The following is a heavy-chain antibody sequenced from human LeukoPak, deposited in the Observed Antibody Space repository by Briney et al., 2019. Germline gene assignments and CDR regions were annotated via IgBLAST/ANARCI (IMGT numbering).Heavy chain of an antibody. D-gene: IGHD6-6*01. CDR2: IYYSARH. Sequence: MSSETLSLTCTVSGGSISSSSYSWSWICPPPGNTNERIGSIYYSARHYYNPSLKLRVIISVDTSKSQFSLKLSSVTAADTAVYYCARSIAARLEWFDPWGRGTLVTVSS. J-gene: IGHJ5*02. V-gene: IGHV4-39*07. CDR1: GGSISSSSYS. CDR3: ARSIAARLEWFDP.